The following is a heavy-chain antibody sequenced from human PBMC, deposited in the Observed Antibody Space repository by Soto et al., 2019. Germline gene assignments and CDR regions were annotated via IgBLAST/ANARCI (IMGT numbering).Heavy chain of an antibody. CDR3: ARGNHRWLQLWYFDL. J-gene: IGHJ2*01. V-gene: IGHV1-69*12. CDR1: GGTFSSYT. Sequence: QVQLVQSGAEVKKPGSSVTVSCKASGGTFSSYTINWVRQAPGQGLEWMGGIIPIFGTANYAQKFQGRVTITADESTSTAYMELSSLGSEDTAVYYCARGNHRWLQLWYFDLWGRGTLVNVSS. CDR2: IIPIFGTA. D-gene: IGHD5-12*01.